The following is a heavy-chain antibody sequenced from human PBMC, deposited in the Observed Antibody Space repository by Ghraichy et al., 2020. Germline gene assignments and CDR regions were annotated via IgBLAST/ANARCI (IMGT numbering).Heavy chain of an antibody. CDR3: ARDKRGVAARPYGMDV. J-gene: IGHJ6*02. Sequence: GSLRLSCAASGFTLSSCSINWVRQAPGKGLEWVSSISSNNDYIYYADSVKGRFTISKDNAKNSLYLQMNSLRVEDTAMYYCARDKRGVAARPYGMDVWGQGTTVTVSS. V-gene: IGHV3-21*06. D-gene: IGHD6-6*01. CDR2: ISSNNDYI. CDR1: GFTLSSCS.